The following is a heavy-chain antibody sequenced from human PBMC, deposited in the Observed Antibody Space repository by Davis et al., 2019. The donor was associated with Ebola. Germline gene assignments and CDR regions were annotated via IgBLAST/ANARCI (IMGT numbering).Heavy chain of an antibody. CDR3: TITTYCSGGSCYDY. V-gene: IGHV3-74*01. Sequence: GESLKISCAASGFTFSSYWMHWVRQAPGKGLVWVSRINSDGSSTSYADSVKGRFTISRDNSKNTLYLQMNSLKTEDTAVYYCTITTYCSGGSCYDYWGQGTLVTVSS. CDR1: GFTFSSYW. J-gene: IGHJ4*02. CDR2: INSDGSST. D-gene: IGHD2-15*01.